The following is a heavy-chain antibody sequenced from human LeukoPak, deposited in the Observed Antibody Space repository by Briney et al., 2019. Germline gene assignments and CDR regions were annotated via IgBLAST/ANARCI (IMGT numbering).Heavy chain of an antibody. Sequence: SGTLSLTCAVSGYSISSGYYWGWIRQPPGKGLEWIGSIYHSGSTYYNPSLKSRVTISVDTSKNQFSLKLSSVTAADTAVYYCASTSGYGDYDYWGQGTLVTVSS. CDR2: IYHSGST. CDR1: GYSISSGYY. J-gene: IGHJ4*02. D-gene: IGHD4-17*01. V-gene: IGHV4-38-2*01. CDR3: ASTSGYGDYDY.